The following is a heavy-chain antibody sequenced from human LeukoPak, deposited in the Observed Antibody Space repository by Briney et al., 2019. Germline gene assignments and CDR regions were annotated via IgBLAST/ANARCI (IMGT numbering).Heavy chain of an antibody. Sequence: NPSETLSLTCTVSGGSISSYYWSWIRQPPGKGLEWIGYIYYSGSTNYNPSLKSRVTISVDTSKNQFSLKLSSVTAADTAVYYCAVRSGYDYPDYWGQGTLVTVSS. CDR3: AVRSGYDYPDY. CDR2: IYYSGST. CDR1: GGSISSYY. J-gene: IGHJ4*02. D-gene: IGHD5-12*01. V-gene: IGHV4-59*12.